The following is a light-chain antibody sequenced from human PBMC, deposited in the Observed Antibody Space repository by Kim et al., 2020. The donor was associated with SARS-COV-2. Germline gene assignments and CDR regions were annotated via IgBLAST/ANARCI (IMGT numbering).Light chain of an antibody. CDR2: AAS. J-gene: IGKJ1*01. V-gene: IGKV1-27*01. Sequence: DIQLTQSPSSLSASVGDRVTITCRASQGISSYLAWYQQKAGKVPKILIYAASALQSGVPSRFRGSGSGTDFTLTISSLQPEDVATYYCQRYNSVPWTFGQGTKVDIK. CDR1: QGISSY. CDR3: QRYNSVPWT.